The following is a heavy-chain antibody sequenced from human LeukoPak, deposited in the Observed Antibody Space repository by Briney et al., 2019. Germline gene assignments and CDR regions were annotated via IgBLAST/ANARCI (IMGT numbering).Heavy chain of an antibody. CDR3: ARDTQTYYDYVWGSPPLDY. CDR2: IWYDGSNK. D-gene: IGHD3-16*01. J-gene: IGHJ4*02. V-gene: IGHV3-33*01. Sequence: WGSLRRSCAASAFTFSSYGMHWVRQAPGKGLEWVAVIWYDGSNKYYADSVKGRFTISRDNSKNTLYLQMNSLRAEDTAVYYCARDTQTYYDYVWGSPPLDYWGQGTLVTVSS. CDR1: AFTFSSYG.